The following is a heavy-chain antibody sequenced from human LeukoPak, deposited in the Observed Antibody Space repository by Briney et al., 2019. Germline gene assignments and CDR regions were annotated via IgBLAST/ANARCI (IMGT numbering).Heavy chain of an antibody. Sequence: GGSLRLSCAASGFTFDDHGMNWVRQAPGKGLEWVSGINWNGGSTFYADSVKGRFTISRDNAKNSLYLQMNSLRAEDTAVYYCARDDYYGSGSIEYNWFDPWGQGTLVTVSS. CDR1: GFTFDDHG. J-gene: IGHJ5*02. V-gene: IGHV3-20*04. D-gene: IGHD3-10*01. CDR2: INWNGGST. CDR3: ARDDYYGSGSIEYNWFDP.